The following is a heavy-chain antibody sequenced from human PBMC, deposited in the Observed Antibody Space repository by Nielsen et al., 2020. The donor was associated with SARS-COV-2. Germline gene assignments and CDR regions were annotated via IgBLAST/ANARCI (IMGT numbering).Heavy chain of an antibody. Sequence: WIRQPPGKGLEWIGYIYYSGSTYYNPSLKSRVTISVDTSKNQFSLKLSSVTAADTAVYYCARCLWFGELLYFDYWGQGTLVTVSS. J-gene: IGHJ4*02. V-gene: IGHV4-31*02. CDR3: ARCLWFGELLYFDY. CDR2: IYYSGST. D-gene: IGHD3-10*01.